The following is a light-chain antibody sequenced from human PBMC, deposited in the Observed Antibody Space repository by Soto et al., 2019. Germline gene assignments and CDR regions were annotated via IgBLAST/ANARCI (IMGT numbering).Light chain of an antibody. CDR1: SSDVGTYNL. Sequence: QSALTQPASVSGSPGQSITISCTGTSSDVGTYNLVSWYQRCPGKATKLIIYEGSKRPSGVPDRFSGSKSGTTASLAINGLQAEDEAHYYCQTYDNSLSGPWVFGGGTKLTVL. J-gene: IGLJ3*02. V-gene: IGLV2-14*02. CDR2: EGS. CDR3: QTYDNSLSGPWV.